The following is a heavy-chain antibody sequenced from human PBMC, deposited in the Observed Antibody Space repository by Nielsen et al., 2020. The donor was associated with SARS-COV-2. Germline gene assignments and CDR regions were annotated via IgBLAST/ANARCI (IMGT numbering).Heavy chain of an antibody. J-gene: IGHJ6*02. V-gene: IGHV3-74*01. CDR1: GFTFSSYW. CDR3: ARDIPYSSSWYGVYYYYYDMDV. CDR2: INSDGSST. Sequence: GGSLRLSCAASGFTFSSYWMHWVRQAPGKGLVWVSRINSDGSSTSYADSVKGRFTISRDNAKNTLYLQMNSLRAEDTAVYYCARDIPYSSSWYGVYYYYYDMDVWGQGTTVTVSS. D-gene: IGHD6-13*01.